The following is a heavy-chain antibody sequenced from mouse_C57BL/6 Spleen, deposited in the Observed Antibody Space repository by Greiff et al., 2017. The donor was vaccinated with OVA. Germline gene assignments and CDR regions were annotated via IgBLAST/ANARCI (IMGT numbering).Heavy chain of an antibody. CDR3: ARETTMVTRGYFDY. V-gene: IGHV5-4*01. CDR1: GFTFSSYA. CDR2: ISDGGSYT. D-gene: IGHD2-2*01. J-gene: IGHJ2*01. Sequence: EVMLVESGGGLVKPGGSLKLSCAASGFTFSSYAMSWVRQTPGKRLEWVATISDGGSYTYYPDNVKGRFTISRDNAKNNLYLQMSHLKSEDTAMYYCARETTMVTRGYFDYWGQGTTLTVSS.